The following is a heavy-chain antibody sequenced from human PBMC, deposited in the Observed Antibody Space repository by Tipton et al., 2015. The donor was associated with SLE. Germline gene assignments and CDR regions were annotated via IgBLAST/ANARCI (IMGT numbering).Heavy chain of an antibody. CDR3: ASGTWSGSGC. D-gene: IGHD6-19*01. V-gene: IGHV3-7*01. Sequence: SLRLSCAASAFRFSSYWMNWVRQGPGKGLGWVTSIKEDGSEKYYVDSVKGRFTISRDNAKNSLYLQMNSLRAEDTAVYYWASGTWSGSGCWGQGTLVTVSS. CDR1: AFRFSSYW. CDR2: IKEDGSEK. J-gene: IGHJ4*02.